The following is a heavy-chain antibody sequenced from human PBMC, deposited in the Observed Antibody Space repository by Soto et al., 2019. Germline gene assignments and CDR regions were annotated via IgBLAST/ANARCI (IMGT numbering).Heavy chain of an antibody. J-gene: IGHJ1*01. V-gene: IGHV1-69*13. D-gene: IGHD1-20*01. CDR1: GGPFSGYA. CDR2: IIPLLGIT. CDR3: ARDPRSITGTTSSEDFQH. Sequence: ASVKVSCKASGGPFSGYAINWVRQAPGQGLEWMGGIIPLLGITDYGQKFQGRITIAADESTGTAYMDLRGLRSEDTAVYYCARDPRSITGTTSSEDFQHWGQGTLVTVSS.